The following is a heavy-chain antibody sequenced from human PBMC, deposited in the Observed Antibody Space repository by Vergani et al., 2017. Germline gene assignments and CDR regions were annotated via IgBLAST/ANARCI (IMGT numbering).Heavy chain of an antibody. Sequence: EVQLVESGGGLVKPGGSLRLSCAASGFTFSSYSMNWVRQAPGKGLEWVSYISSSSSTIYYADSVKGRFTISRDNAKNSLYLQMNSLRAEDTAVYYCASYDFWSGETDAFDIWGQGTMVTVSS. CDR2: ISSSSSTI. CDR3: ASYDFWSGETDAFDI. CDR1: GFTFSSYS. V-gene: IGHV3-21*05. D-gene: IGHD3-3*01. J-gene: IGHJ3*02.